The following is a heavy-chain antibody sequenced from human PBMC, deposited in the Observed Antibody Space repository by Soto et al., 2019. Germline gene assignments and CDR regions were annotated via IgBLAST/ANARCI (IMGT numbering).Heavy chain of an antibody. CDR1: GGSVSSAGYF. V-gene: IGHV4-39*01. D-gene: IGHD3-9*01. J-gene: IGHJ6*03. CDR2: VYFSGDS. CDR3: ARHRPAASRYAYYHYMDV. Sequence: QLQLEESGPGLVKPSETLSLICTVSGGSVSSAGYFWGWIRQPPGKGLEWLGSVYFSGDSYYNPSLKSRVAMSMDTSKSQFSLNLTSATATDTAVYHCARHRPAASRYAYYHYMDVWGKGTTVTVSS.